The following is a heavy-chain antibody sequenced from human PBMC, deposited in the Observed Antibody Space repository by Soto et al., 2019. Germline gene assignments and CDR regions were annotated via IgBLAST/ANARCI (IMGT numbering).Heavy chain of an antibody. V-gene: IGHV3-15*07. Sequence: EVQLVESGGGLVKPGGSLRLSCAASGFTFSNAWMNWVRQAPGKGLEWVGRIKSKTDGGATDYAAPVKGRLTISRDDSKSTLYLQMTSLKSESTAVYYCTTDLLGFGEFPGPDAFDIWGQGTMVTVSS. CDR2: IKSKTDGGAT. CDR3: TTDLLGFGEFPGPDAFDI. CDR1: GFTFSNAW. D-gene: IGHD3-10*01. J-gene: IGHJ3*02.